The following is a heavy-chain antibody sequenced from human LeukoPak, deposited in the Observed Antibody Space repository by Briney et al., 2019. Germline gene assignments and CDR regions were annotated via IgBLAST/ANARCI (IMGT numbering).Heavy chain of an antibody. V-gene: IGHV4-39*01. J-gene: IGHJ4*02. CDR1: GGSISSSSYY. CDR3: DSIRATGTEYYFDY. CDR2: IYYSGST. Sequence: ASETLSLTCTVSGGSISSSSYYWGWIRQPPGKGLEWIGSIYYSGSTYYNPSLKSRVTISVDTSKNQFSLKLSSVTAADTAVYYCDSIRATGTEYYFDYWGQGTLVTVSS. D-gene: IGHD6-13*01.